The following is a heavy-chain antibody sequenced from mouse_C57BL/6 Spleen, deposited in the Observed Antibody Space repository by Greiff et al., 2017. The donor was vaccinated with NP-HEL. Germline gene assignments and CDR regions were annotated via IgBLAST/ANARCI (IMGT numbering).Heavy chain of an antibody. CDR3: ARNDYYGSSSAWFAY. Sequence: VQGVESGPGLVQPSQSLSITCTVSGFSLTSYGVHWVRQSPGKGLEWLGVIWSGGSTDYNAAFISRLSISKDNSKSQVFFKMNSLQADDTAIYYCARNDYYGSSSAWFAYWGQGTLVTVSA. V-gene: IGHV2-2*01. J-gene: IGHJ3*01. CDR1: GFSLTSYG. CDR2: IWSGGST. D-gene: IGHD1-1*01.